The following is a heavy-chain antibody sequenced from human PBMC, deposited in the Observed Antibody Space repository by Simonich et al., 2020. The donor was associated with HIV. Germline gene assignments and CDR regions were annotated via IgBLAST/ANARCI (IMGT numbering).Heavy chain of an antibody. CDR3: ARGFYQRLYYFDY. CDR2: INHSGST. J-gene: IGHJ4*02. CDR1: GGSFSGYY. D-gene: IGHD2-2*01. V-gene: IGHV4-34*01. Sequence: QVQLQQWGAGLLKPSETLSLTCAVYGGSFSGYYWSWIRQPPGKGLEWIGEINHSGSTNDNPSLKSRVPISVDTSKNQFSLKLSSVTAADTAVYYCARGFYQRLYYFDYWGQGTLVTVSS.